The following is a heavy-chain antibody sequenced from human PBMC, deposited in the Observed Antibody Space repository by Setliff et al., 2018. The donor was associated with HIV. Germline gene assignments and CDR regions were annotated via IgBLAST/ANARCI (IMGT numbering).Heavy chain of an antibody. J-gene: IGHJ2*01. Sequence: SETLSLTCTVSGDSITSNSYYWGWIRQSPGKGLEWIGTMHHGGSIYYNPSLKSRVAISLDTSKNQLSLKLSSVTAADTAVYYCASYYRVSGWYQEASWFFDLWGRGPLVTVSS. D-gene: IGHD6-19*01. CDR2: MHHGGSI. CDR3: ASYYRVSGWYQEASWFFDL. V-gene: IGHV4-39*01. CDR1: GDSITSNSYY.